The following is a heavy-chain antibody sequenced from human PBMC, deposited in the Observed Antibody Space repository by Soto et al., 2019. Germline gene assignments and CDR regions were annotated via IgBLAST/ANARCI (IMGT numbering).Heavy chain of an antibody. CDR3: ARGGIWGVSWNWFDT. V-gene: IGHV3-13*01. Sequence: GGSLRLSCAASGFTFSSHDMHWVRQVTGKGLEWVSGIDSAGDAKYPASVKGRFTTSRENAKNSLHLQMNSLRAGDTAVYYCARGGIWGVSWNWFDTWGQGTLVTVSS. CDR1: GFTFSSHD. J-gene: IGHJ5*02. CDR2: IDSAGDA. D-gene: IGHD3-10*01.